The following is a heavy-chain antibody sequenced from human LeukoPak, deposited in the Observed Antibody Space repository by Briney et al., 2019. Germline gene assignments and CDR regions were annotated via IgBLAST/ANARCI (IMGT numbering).Heavy chain of an antibody. CDR3: ARDSFIAAAGTNFDY. CDR2: IYYSGST. J-gene: IGHJ4*02. Sequence: SETLSLTCTVSGASISSSSYYWGWIRQPPGKGLEWIGSIYYSGSTYYNPSLKSRVTISVDTSKNQFSLKLSSVTAADTAVYYCARDSFIAAAGTNFDYWGQGTLVTVSS. CDR1: GASISSSSYY. V-gene: IGHV4-39*07. D-gene: IGHD6-13*01.